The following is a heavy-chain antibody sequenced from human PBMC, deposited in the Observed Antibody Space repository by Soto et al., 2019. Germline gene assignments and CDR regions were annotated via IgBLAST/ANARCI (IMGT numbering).Heavy chain of an antibody. CDR3: ARSGNSYGPFVY. J-gene: IGHJ4*02. D-gene: IGHD5-18*01. V-gene: IGHV3-53*01. Sequence: EVQLVESGGGLIQPGGSLRLSCAASGFTVSSTYMSWVRQAPGKGLEWVSVIYSGGSTYYADSVKGRFTISRDNSKNTLYHQRNSLIAEETAVYYCARSGNSYGPFVYWGQGTLVTVSS. CDR1: GFTVSSTY. CDR2: IYSGGST.